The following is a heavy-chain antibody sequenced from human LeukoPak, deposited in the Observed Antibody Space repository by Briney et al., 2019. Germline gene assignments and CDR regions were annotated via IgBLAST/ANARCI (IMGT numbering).Heavy chain of an antibody. CDR1: GFTLSNYW. V-gene: IGHV3-7*01. Sequence: PGVSLTLFCAPSGFTLSNYWMSWVRQAPGKGVKGVANIKQDGSEKYYVESVKGLFTISRDNAKNSLYLQRNSLRAEDTAVYYCARELTNYDAFDIWGQGTMVTVSS. D-gene: IGHD5-24*01. J-gene: IGHJ3*02. CDR2: IKQDGSEK. CDR3: ARELTNYDAFDI.